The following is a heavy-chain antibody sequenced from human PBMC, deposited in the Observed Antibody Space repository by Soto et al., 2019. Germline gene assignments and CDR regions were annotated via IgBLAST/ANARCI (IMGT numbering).Heavy chain of an antibody. CDR3: XKFEGHPLEYWYLDF. D-gene: IGHD1-1*01. Sequence: EVQLLESGGGLVQPGGSLRLSCAASGFTFSAYAMGWVRQAPGKGLEWVSTIHGGGGATHYADSVKGRFTISRYDSKXXXXXXXXXXXXXXXXXXXXXKFEGHPLEYWYLDFWGRGTLVTVSS. CDR2: IHGGGGAT. J-gene: IGHJ2*01. CDR1: GFTFSAYA. V-gene: IGHV3-23*01.